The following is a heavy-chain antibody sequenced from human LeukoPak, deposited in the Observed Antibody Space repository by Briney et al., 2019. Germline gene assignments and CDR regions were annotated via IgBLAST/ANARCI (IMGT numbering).Heavy chain of an antibody. D-gene: IGHD3-9*01. Sequence: SETLSLTCTVSGGSISSGGYYWSWIRQHPGKGLEWIGYIYYSGSTYYNPSLKSRVTISVDTSKNQFSLKLSSVTAADTAVYYCARGYDLFVNWFDPWGQGTLVTVSS. CDR1: GGSISSGGYY. J-gene: IGHJ5*02. CDR2: IYYSGST. CDR3: ARGYDLFVNWFDP. V-gene: IGHV4-31*03.